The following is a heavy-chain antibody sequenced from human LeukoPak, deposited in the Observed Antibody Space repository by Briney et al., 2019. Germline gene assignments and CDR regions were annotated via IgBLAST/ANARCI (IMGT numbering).Heavy chain of an antibody. J-gene: IGHJ4*02. CDR3: ARDRYDSIY. V-gene: IGHV3-7*01. D-gene: IGHD3-22*01. Sequence: PGGSLRLSCAASGFTFSSYSMNWVRQAPGKGLEWVANIKQDGSEKYYVDSVKGRFTISRDNAKNSLYLQMNSLRAEDTAVYYCARDRYDSIYWGQGTLVTVSS. CDR1: GFTFSSYS. CDR2: IKQDGSEK.